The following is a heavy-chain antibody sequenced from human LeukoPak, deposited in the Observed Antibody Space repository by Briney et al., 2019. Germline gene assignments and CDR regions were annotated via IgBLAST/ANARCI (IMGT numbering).Heavy chain of an antibody. V-gene: IGHV4-4*02. D-gene: IGHD3-3*01. CDR3: ARELFGARAFQY. Sequence: SETLSLICAVSGDSLNTNTWWSWVRQPPGKGLEWTVEIFHSGSTNYHPSLQSRLTISMDKSKNSFSLRLTSVTAAYSAVYYCARELFGARAFQYWGQGILVTVSS. CDR2: IFHSGST. CDR1: GDSLNTNTW. J-gene: IGHJ4*02.